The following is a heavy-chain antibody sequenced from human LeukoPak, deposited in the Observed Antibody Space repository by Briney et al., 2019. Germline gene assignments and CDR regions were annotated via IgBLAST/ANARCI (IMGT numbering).Heavy chain of an antibody. V-gene: IGHV4-59*01. CDR3: ARDFRSGYPYYYYYGMDV. D-gene: IGHD3-3*01. CDR2: IYDSGST. CDR1: GGSISSYY. J-gene: IGHJ6*02. Sequence: PSETLSLTCIVSGGSISSYYWSWIRQPPGKGLEWLGYIYDSGSTNYNPSLKSRVTISVDTSKNQFSLKLSSVAAADTAVYYCARDFRSGYPYYYYYGMDVWGQGTTVTVSS.